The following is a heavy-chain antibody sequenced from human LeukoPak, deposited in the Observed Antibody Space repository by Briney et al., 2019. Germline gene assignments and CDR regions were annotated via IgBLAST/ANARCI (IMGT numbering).Heavy chain of an antibody. Sequence: GRSLRLSCAASGFTFSSYAMHWVRQAPGKGLEWVAVISYDGSNKYYADSVKGRFTISRDNYKNTLYLQMNSLRAEDTAVYYCARDRYNLAAFDIWGQGTMLTVSS. CDR1: GFTFSSYA. J-gene: IGHJ3*02. V-gene: IGHV3-30*04. D-gene: IGHD5-24*01. CDR2: ISYDGSNK. CDR3: ARDRYNLAAFDI.